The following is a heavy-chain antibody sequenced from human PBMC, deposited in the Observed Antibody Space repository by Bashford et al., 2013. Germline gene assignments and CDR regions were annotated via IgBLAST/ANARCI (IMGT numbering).Heavy chain of an antibody. D-gene: IGHD3-10*01. CDR2: INPSGGST. CDR1: GGTFSSYA. Sequence: VASVKVSCKASGGTFSSYAISWVRQAPGQGLEWMGIINPSGGSTSYAQRLQGRVTMTRDTSKNHFSLELSSVTAADTAVYFCARNVSMTRGGHKYNWFDPWGQGTLVTVSS. J-gene: IGHJ5*02. V-gene: IGHV1-46*04. CDR3: ARNVSMTRGGHKYNWFDP.